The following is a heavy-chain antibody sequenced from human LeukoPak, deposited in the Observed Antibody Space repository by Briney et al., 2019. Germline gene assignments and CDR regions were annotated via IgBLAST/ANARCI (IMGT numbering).Heavy chain of an antibody. V-gene: IGHV1-69*02. CDR3: AIVEDGCSSTSCYDY. CDR1: GGTFSSYT. J-gene: IGHJ4*02. Sequence: SVKVSCKASGGTFSSYTISWVLQAPGQVLEWMGRIIPILGIANYAQKFQGRVTITADKSRSTAYMELSSLRSEDTAVYYCAIVEDGCSSTSCYDYWGQGTLVTVSS. D-gene: IGHD2-2*01. CDR2: IIPILGIA.